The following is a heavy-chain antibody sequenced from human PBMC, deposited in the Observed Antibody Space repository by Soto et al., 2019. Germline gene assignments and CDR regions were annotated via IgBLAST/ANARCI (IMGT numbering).Heavy chain of an antibody. CDR2: INANNGKT. CDR1: GYTFTNYG. D-gene: IGHD3-9*01. V-gene: IGHV1-18*01. J-gene: IGHJ4*02. Sequence: QVQVVQSGAEVKKPGASVQVSCRTSGYTFTNYGISWVRQAPGQGLEWMGCINANNGKTNYIKTLQGRVTMTTATSTSTAYLELRSLRSDDTAVYYCARDTMTGYLQFDYWGQGPLVTVSS. CDR3: ARDTMTGYLQFDY.